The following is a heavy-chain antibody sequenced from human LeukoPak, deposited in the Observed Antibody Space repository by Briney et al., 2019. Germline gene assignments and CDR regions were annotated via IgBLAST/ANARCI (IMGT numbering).Heavy chain of an antibody. V-gene: IGHV3-23*01. Sequence: GGSLRLSCAASGFTLSSYGMNWVRQAPGKGLEWVSGITPDAGRTYYADSVKGRFTIYRDNSKNTVYLQMNSLGAEDTAVYYCVQDWAWGAFGYWGQGTLVTVSS. CDR3: VQDWAWGAFGY. CDR1: GFTLSSYG. D-gene: IGHD7-27*01. J-gene: IGHJ4*02. CDR2: ITPDAGRT.